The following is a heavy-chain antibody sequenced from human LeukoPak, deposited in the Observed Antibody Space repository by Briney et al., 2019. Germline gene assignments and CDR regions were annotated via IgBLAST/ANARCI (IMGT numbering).Heavy chain of an antibody. CDR1: GFTFSKYW. Sequence: GGSLRLSCAASGFTFSKYWMLWVRQAPGKGLESVSRINTDGTVTTYADSVKGRFTVSRDNADNTMFLQMNRVRDEVTAVYYCATKQWLAPPPDSWGQGTPVTVSS. D-gene: IGHD6-19*01. CDR3: ATKQWLAPPPDS. J-gene: IGHJ4*02. V-gene: IGHV3-74*01. CDR2: INTDGTVT.